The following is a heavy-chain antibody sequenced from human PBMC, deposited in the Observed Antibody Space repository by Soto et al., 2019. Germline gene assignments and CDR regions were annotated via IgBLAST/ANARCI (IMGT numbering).Heavy chain of an antibody. CDR2: IIPIFGTA. CDR3: AKPMSLSFSWYPGAYHYGMDV. J-gene: IGHJ6*02. V-gene: IGHV1-69*13. CDR1: GGTFSSYA. Sequence: SVKVSFKASGGTFSSYAISWVRQAPGQGLEWMGGIIPIFGTANYAQKFQGRVTITADESTSTAYMELSSLRSEDTAVYYCAKPMSLSFSWYPGAYHYGMDVWGQRTTVTVSS. D-gene: IGHD6-13*01.